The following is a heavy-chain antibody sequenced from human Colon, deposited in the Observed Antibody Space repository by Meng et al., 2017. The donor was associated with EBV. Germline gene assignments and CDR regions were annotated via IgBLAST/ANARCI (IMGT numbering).Heavy chain of an antibody. Sequence: QVQLQHWGDGMVKPSGTLARICAFYGGSFRDYYWTWIRHPPGKGLEWIGEIDHRGNTKYNPSLKSRVTISLDTSKKQFSLKVSSVTAADSAVYYCARRGPSGNFSPWSQGALVTVSS. J-gene: IGHJ5*02. CDR1: GGSFRDYY. V-gene: IGHV4-34*01. D-gene: IGHD3-10*01. CDR2: IDHRGNT. CDR3: ARRGPSGNFSP.